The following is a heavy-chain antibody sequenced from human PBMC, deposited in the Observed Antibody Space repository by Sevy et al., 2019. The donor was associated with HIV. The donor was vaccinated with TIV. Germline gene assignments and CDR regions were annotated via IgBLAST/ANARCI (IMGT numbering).Heavy chain of an antibody. V-gene: IGHV3-53*01. CDR3: ARDWGVGNYRAMDV. CDR1: GFNVNDIY. CDR2: MYSGGGT. D-gene: IGHD3-16*01. Sequence: GGSLRLSCAASGFNVNDIYINWVRQAPGKGLEWVSVMYSGGGTYYADSVKGRFTISRDDSKNTLYLQMSSLRVEDAAVYYCARDWGVGNYRAMDVWGPGTTVIVSS. J-gene: IGHJ6*02.